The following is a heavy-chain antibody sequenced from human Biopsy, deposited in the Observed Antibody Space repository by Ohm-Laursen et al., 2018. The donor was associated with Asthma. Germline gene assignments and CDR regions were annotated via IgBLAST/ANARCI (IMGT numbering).Heavy chain of an antibody. D-gene: IGHD3-10*01. V-gene: IGHV3-21*01. CDR3: ARDFTIGSGSPFHF. Sequence: SLRLSCAASGFDFSDYTMNWARQAPGKGLEWVSSISSLSRYKYYSDSLRGRVTISRDNAKSSLHLQMSSLRAEDTAVYFCARDFTIGSGSPFHFWGPGTLVTVSS. CDR2: ISSLSRYK. CDR1: GFDFSDYT. J-gene: IGHJ4*01.